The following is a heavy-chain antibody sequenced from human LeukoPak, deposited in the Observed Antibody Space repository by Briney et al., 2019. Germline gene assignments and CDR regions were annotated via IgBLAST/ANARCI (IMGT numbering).Heavy chain of an antibody. D-gene: IGHD2-2*01. CDR3: VKDRCDRTTCPEV. Sequence: GGSLRLSCTASGFTFSTYAKSWVRQAPGEGLEWVSGISGSGGSTYYTDSVKGRFTISRDNSKNTLHLQMSSLRAEDTALYYCVKDRCDRTTCPEVWGQGTLVTVSS. CDR2: ISGSGGST. V-gene: IGHV3-23*01. CDR1: GFTFSTYA. J-gene: IGHJ4*02.